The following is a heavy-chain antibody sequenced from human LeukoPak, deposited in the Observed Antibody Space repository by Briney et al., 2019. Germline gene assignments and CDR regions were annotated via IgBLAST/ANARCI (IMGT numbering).Heavy chain of an antibody. CDR1: GFTFSTYG. Sequence: GGSLRLSCAASGFTFSTYGMHWVRQAPGKGLEWVALVWSDGNGKFYADSVKGRFTISRDNSKNTMYLQMNSLRNEDTAVYYCVRVLAVTFDSWGQGTLVTVSS. D-gene: IGHD2-21*02. J-gene: IGHJ4*02. CDR2: VWSDGNGK. CDR3: VRVLAVTFDS. V-gene: IGHV3-33*01.